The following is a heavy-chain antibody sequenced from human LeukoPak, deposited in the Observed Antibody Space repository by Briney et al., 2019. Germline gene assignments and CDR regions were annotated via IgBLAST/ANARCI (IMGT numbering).Heavy chain of an antibody. CDR1: GFTFSSYE. V-gene: IGHV3-48*03. D-gene: IGHD3-22*01. CDR2: ISSSGSTI. CDR3: ARAPTLYDSSGYYDY. J-gene: IGHJ4*02. Sequence: GGSLRLSCTASGFTFSSYEMNWVRQAPGKGLEWVSYISSSGSTIYYADSVKGRFTISRDNSKNTLYLQMNSLRAEDTAVYYCARAPTLYDSSGYYDYWGQGTLVTVFS.